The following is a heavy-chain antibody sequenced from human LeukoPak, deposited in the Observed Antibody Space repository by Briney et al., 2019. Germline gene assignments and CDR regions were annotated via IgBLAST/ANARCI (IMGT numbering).Heavy chain of an antibody. V-gene: IGHV3-30*02. D-gene: IGHD3-10*01. CDR1: GFTFSSYG. CDR2: IRYDGSNK. Sequence: QPGGSLRLSCAASGFTFSSYGMHWVCQAPGKGLEWVAFIRYDGSNKYYADSVKGRFTISRDNSKNTLYLQMNSLRAEDTAVYYCAKDTLERGSGSYYSNYWGQGTLVTVSS. J-gene: IGHJ4*02. CDR3: AKDTLERGSGSYYSNY.